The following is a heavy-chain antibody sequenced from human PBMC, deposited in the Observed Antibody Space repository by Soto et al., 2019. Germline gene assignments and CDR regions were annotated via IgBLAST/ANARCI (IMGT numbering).Heavy chain of an antibody. CDR3: TTGAHCISSSCYRPSNDYYYYYYGMDV. CDR1: GFTFSSYG. V-gene: IGHV3-30*03. Sequence: PGGSLRLSCAASGFTFSSYGMHWVRQAPGKGLEWVAVISYDGSNKDYADSVKGRFTISRDNSKNTLYLQMNSLRTEDTAVYYCTTGAHCISSSCYRPSNDYYYYYYGMDVWGQGTTVTVSS. J-gene: IGHJ6*02. D-gene: IGHD2-2*02. CDR2: ISYDGSNK.